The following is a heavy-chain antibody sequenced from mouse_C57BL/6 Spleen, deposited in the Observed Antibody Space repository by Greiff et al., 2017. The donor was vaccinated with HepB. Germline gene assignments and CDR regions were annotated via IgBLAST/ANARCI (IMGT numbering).Heavy chain of an antibody. CDR3: ARTYDGYYYWYFDV. V-gene: IGHV1-55*01. CDR2: IYPGSGST. J-gene: IGHJ1*03. D-gene: IGHD2-3*01. CDR1: GYTFTSYW. Sequence: QVQLQQPGAELVKPGASVKMSCKASGYTFTSYWITWVKQRPGQGLEWIGDIYPGSGSTNYNEKFKSKATMTVDTSSSTAYMQLSSLTSEDSAVYYCARTYDGYYYWYFDVWGTGTTVTVSS.